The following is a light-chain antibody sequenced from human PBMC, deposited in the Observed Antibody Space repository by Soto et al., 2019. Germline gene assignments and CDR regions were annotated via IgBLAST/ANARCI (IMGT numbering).Light chain of an antibody. CDR1: SSDIGVYNY. V-gene: IGLV2-14*01. CDR3: SSYITSNTYV. Sequence: QSALTQPASVSGSPGQSITFSCTGTSSDIGVYNYVSLYQQHPGKAPKLMIYEVNNWPSGVYNRFSGSKYGNMASLTLSGLQAEAEADYYCSSYITSNTYVFGTGTQVAVL. J-gene: IGLJ1*01. CDR2: EVN.